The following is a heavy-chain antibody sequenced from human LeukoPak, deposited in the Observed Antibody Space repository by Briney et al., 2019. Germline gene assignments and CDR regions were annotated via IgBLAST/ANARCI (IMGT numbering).Heavy chain of an antibody. D-gene: IGHD6-6*01. Sequence: GGSLRLSCAASGFTFSDYALGWVCQAPGRGLEWVATLSGSGAGTYYSDSVQGRFTISRDNSKNTLYLQMNSLRAEDTAVYHCAKTSNGARRDAFDIWGQGTMVTVSS. CDR3: AKTSNGARRDAFDI. V-gene: IGHV3-23*01. J-gene: IGHJ3*02. CDR1: GFTFSDYA. CDR2: LSGSGAGT.